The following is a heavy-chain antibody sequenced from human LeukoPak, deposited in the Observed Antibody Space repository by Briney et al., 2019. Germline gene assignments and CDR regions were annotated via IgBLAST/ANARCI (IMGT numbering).Heavy chain of an antibody. D-gene: IGHD2-15*01. J-gene: IGHJ3*02. CDR3: ARWGYCSGGSCSSNGAFDI. Sequence: VSSEPSGDTPTIYNTCGGSQTPGRGRWWGVIIYPSGGSTSYAQTFQGRVTMTRDTSTNKVYMELSSLRSEDPGVYYCARWGYCSGGSCSSNGAFDIWGQGTMVTVSS. CDR1: GDTPTIYN. CDR2: IYPSGGST. V-gene: IGHV1-46*01.